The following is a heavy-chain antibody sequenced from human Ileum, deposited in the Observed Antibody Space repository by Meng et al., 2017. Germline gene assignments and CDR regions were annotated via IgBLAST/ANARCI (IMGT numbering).Heavy chain of an antibody. Sequence: LVQCGRGGKRPGASVMVSCKGFGYPFHTYAQRWVRPAPGQGVGWMGWSKVDNGDTRDSQKFQGSLTITRDKTASKAYLELMSLAAEATAVYYCAGNTVGTTTLDYWGQGTLVTVSS. V-gene: IGHV1-3*01. CDR2: SKVDNGDT. J-gene: IGHJ4*02. CDR3: AGNTVGTTTLDY. D-gene: IGHD1-1*01. CDR1: GYPFHTYA.